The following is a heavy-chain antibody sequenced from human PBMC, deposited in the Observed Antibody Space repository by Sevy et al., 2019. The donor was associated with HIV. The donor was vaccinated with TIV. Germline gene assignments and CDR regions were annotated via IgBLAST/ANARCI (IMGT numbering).Heavy chain of an antibody. V-gene: IGHV3-30*18. D-gene: IGHD5-12*01. CDR1: GFTFSNYG. J-gene: IGHJ4*02. CDR2: ISHDGSNK. Sequence: GGSLRLSCAASGFTFSNYGMHWVRQAPGKGLEWVALISHDGSNKYYADSVKGRFTISRDNSKNTLFLQMNTLRAEDTAVYYCAKDWGWLPFDNWGQGTPVTVSS. CDR3: AKDWGWLPFDN.